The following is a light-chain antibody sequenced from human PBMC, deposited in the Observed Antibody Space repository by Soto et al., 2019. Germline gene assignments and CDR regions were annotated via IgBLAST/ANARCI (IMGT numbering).Light chain of an antibody. CDR2: DAS. CDR1: QSVSSY. J-gene: IGKJ4*01. V-gene: IGKV3-11*01. Sequence: EIVLTQSPATLSLSPGERAILSCSASQSVSSYLAWYQQKPGQAPRLLIYDASNRATGIPARFSGSGSGTDFTLTISSLEPEDFAVYYCQQRSNWPQFTFGGGTKVEIK. CDR3: QQRSNWPQFT.